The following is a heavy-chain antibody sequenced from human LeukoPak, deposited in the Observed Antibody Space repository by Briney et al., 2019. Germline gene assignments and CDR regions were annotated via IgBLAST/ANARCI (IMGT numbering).Heavy chain of an antibody. CDR3: ARGQVPAARGYNWFDP. J-gene: IGHJ5*02. CDR1: GWSFNDYY. CDR2: INARGDT. V-gene: IGHV4-34*01. Sequence: SETLSLTCAVSGWSFNDYYWNWIRQPPGKGLEWIGEINARGDTNYNPSLKSRVTISVDTSKKQFSLRLTSMIAADTALYYCARGQVPAARGYNWFDPWGQGTLVTVSS. D-gene: IGHD2-2*01.